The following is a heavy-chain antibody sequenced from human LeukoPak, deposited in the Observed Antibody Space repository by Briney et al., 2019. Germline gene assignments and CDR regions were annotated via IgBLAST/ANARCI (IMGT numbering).Heavy chain of an antibody. D-gene: IGHD6-19*01. Sequence: GGSLRLSCAASGFTFDDYAMHWVRQAPGKGLEWVSGISWNSGSIGYADSVKGRFTISRDNAKNSLYLQMNSLRAEDTALYYCAKDAGIAVADLDSFDYWGQGTLVTVSS. J-gene: IGHJ4*02. V-gene: IGHV3-9*01. CDR2: ISWNSGSI. CDR1: GFTFDDYA. CDR3: AKDAGIAVADLDSFDY.